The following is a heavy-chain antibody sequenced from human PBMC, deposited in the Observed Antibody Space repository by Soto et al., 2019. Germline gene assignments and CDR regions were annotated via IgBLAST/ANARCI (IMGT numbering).Heavy chain of an antibody. CDR1: GFTFSSYS. J-gene: IGHJ6*02. Sequence: EVQLVESGGGLVQPGGSLRLYCAASGFTFSSYSMNWVRQAPGKGLEWVSYISSSSSTIYYADSVKGRFTISRDNAKNSLYLQMNSLRDEDTAVYYCARVGRLLWFGESYMDVWGQGTTVTVSS. CDR2: ISSSSSTI. D-gene: IGHD3-10*01. V-gene: IGHV3-48*02. CDR3: ARVGRLLWFGESYMDV.